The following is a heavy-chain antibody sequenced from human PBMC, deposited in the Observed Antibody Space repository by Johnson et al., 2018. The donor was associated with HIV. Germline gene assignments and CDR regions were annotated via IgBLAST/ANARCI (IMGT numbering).Heavy chain of an antibody. Sequence: LLVESGGGVVQPGRSLRLSCAASGFTFSSYGMHWVRQAPGKGLEWVAVISYDGSNKYYADSVKGRFTISRDNSKNTLYLQMNSLRAEDTAVYYCAKGLGRAAAGTRNAFDIWGQGTMVTVSS. CDR2: ISYDGSNK. CDR1: GFTFSSYG. CDR3: AKGLGRAAAGTRNAFDI. D-gene: IGHD6-13*01. V-gene: IGHV3-30*18. J-gene: IGHJ3*02.